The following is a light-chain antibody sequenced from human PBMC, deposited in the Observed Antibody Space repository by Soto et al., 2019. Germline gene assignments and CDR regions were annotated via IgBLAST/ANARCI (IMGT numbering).Light chain of an antibody. CDR1: QSVGSN. J-gene: IGKJ4*01. Sequence: VVLTQSPATLSLSLGESATLSCRASQSVGSNLAWYQQKRGQAPRLLIYDATERATGIPARFTGSRSGTDFTLSISSLEPDDFAVHYCQQRSDRLSFGGGTVVEI. CDR3: QQRSDRLS. V-gene: IGKV3-11*01. CDR2: DAT.